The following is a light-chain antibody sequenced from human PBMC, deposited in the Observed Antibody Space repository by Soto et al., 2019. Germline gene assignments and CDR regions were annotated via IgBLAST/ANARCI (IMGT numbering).Light chain of an antibody. CDR2: GAS. Sequence: EIVLTQSPGTLSLSPGERATFSCRASQSVSSSYLAWYQHKPGQAPRLLIYGASSRATGIPDRFSGSGSGTDFTLTISRLEPEDFAVYYCQQYGSSITFGQGTRLEIK. CDR3: QQYGSSIT. CDR1: QSVSSSY. V-gene: IGKV3-20*01. J-gene: IGKJ5*01.